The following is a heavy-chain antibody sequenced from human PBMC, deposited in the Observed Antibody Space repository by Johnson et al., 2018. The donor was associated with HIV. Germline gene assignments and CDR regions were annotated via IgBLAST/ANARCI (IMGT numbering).Heavy chain of an antibody. J-gene: IGHJ3*02. V-gene: IGHV3-15*01. D-gene: IGHD3-10*01. Sequence: MQLVESGGGLVKPGGSLRLSCVASGFTFSSAWMGWVRQAPGKGLEWVGRIKTKSDGGTIDYNAPVKGRFTISRDDSKNTLYLQMNSLKTEDTAVYYCTTDWEYYKGAGRLDAFDMWGQGTMVTVSS. CDR3: TTDWEYYKGAGRLDAFDM. CDR2: IKTKSDGGTI. CDR1: GFTFSSAW.